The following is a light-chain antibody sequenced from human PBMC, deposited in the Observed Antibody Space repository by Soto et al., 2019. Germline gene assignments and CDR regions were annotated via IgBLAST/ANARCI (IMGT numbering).Light chain of an antibody. CDR2: GAS. J-gene: IGKJ1*01. CDR3: QQYGSSGT. V-gene: IGKV3-20*01. Sequence: EIVLTQSPGTLSLSPGERATLSCRASQTVDTNYLAWYQQIPGQAPRLLIYGASTRATGIPDRLSGSGSGTDFTLTISRLDPEDSAVYYCQQYGSSGTFGQGTKVDIK. CDR1: QTVDTNY.